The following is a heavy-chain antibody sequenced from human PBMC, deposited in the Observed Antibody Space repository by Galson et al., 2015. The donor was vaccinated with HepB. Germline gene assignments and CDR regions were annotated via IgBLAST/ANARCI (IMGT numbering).Heavy chain of an antibody. CDR2: IIPIFGTA. Sequence: SVKVSCKASGGTFSSYAISWVRQAPGQGLEWMGGIIPIFGTANYAQKFQGRVTITADESTSTAYMELSSLRSEDTAVYYCARGIVGARPNFYYFDYWGQGTLVTVSS. V-gene: IGHV1-69*13. J-gene: IGHJ4*02. D-gene: IGHD1-26*01. CDR1: GGTFSSYA. CDR3: ARGIVGARPNFYYFDY.